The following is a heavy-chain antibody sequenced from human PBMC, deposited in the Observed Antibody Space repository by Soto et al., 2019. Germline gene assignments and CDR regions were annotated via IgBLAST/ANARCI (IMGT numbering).Heavy chain of an antibody. D-gene: IGHD3-16*01. J-gene: IGHJ4*02. CDR2: IWYDASHK. CDR3: ARDKTFVGTIGSAFDS. CDR1: GFTFNNYG. V-gene: IGHV3-33*01. Sequence: QVQVVESGGGVVQPGTSLRLSCAASGFTFNNYGMHWVRQAPGKGLEWVAVIWYDASHKYYADSVKGRFTISRDNSKNTLYLQMSSLRGEVTAVYYCARDKTFVGTIGSAFDSWGQGTLVTVSS.